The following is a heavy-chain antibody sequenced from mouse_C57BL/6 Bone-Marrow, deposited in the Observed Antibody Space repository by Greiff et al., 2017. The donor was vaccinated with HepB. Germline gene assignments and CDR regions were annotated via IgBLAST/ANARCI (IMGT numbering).Heavy chain of an antibody. V-gene: IGHV5-4*01. J-gene: IGHJ1*03. CDR3: ARDTRLWLRRDWYFDV. CDR2: ISDGGSYT. Sequence: EVKVVESGGGLVKPGGSLKLSCAASGFTFSSYAMSWVRQTPEKRLEWVATISDGGSYTYYPDNVKGRFTISRDNAKNNLYLQMSHLNSEDTAMYYCARDTRLWLRRDWYFDVWGTGTTVTVSS. D-gene: IGHD2-2*01. CDR1: GFTFSSYA.